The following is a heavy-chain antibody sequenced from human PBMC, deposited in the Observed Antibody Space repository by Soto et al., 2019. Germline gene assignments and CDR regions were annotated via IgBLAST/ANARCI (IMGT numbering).Heavy chain of an antibody. CDR3: GKGRGTIGPGGTRTFDY. CDR2: VAYNGDT. CDR1: GFTLENYA. J-gene: IGHJ4*02. D-gene: IGHD1-1*01. Sequence: GWSLRLSCEVCGFTLENYAMTWVRQAPGKGLEWVSTVAYNGDTYSPDSVMGRFTISRENSRNTLTLQMTSLRAEDTAVYFCGKGRGTIGPGGTRTFDYWGQGTLVTVSS. V-gene: IGHV3-23*01.